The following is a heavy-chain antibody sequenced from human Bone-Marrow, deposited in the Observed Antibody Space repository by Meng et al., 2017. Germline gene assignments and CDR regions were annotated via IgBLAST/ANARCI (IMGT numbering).Heavy chain of an antibody. CDR1: GGSFSGYY. Sequence: GSLRLSCAVYGGSFSGYYWSWIRQPPGKGLEWIGEINHSGSTNYNPSLKSRVTISVDTSKNQFSLKLSSVTAADTAVYYCARGVYLGYWGQGTLVTVSS. V-gene: IGHV4-34*01. CDR3: ARGVYLGY. CDR2: INHSGST. J-gene: IGHJ4*02.